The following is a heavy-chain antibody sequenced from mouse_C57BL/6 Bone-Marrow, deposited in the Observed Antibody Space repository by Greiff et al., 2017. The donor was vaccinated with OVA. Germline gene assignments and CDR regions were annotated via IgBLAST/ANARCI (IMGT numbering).Heavy chain of an antibody. CDR2: IDPSDSET. D-gene: IGHD1-1*01. J-gene: IGHJ4*01. V-gene: IGHV1-52*01. CDR3: ARSAPYCYDNGYDAMDY. CDR1: GYTFTSYW. Sequence: QVQLQQPGAELVRPGSSVKLSCKASGYTFTSYWMHWVKQRPIQGLEWIGNIDPSDSETHYNQKFKDKATLTVDKSSSTAYMQLSSLTSEDSAVYYCARSAPYCYDNGYDAMDYWGQGTSVTVSS.